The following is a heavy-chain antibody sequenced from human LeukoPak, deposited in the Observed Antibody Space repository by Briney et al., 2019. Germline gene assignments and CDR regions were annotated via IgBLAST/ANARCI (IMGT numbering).Heavy chain of an antibody. V-gene: IGHV3-21*01. CDR2: ISSSSYI. CDR3: ARSSLDIHYDY. J-gene: IGHJ4*02. CDR1: GCTYSSYS. D-gene: IGHD5-12*01. Sequence: PGGSLRLSCAASGCTYSSYSMNWVRQAPGKGLEWVSSISSSSYISYADSVKGRFTISRDNAKNSLYLKMNSQRAEDTAVYYCARSSLDIHYDYWGQGTLVTVSS.